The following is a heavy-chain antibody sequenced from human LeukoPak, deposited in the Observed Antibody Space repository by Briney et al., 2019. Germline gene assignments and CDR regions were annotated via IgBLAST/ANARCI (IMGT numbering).Heavy chain of an antibody. D-gene: IGHD3-3*01. J-gene: IGHJ4*02. CDR1: GGSISSSSYY. CDR3: ARLSVRFLEWLEYYFDY. CDR2: IYYSGST. V-gene: IGHV4-39*01. Sequence: PSETLSLTCTVSGGSISSSSYYWGWIRQPPGKGLEWIGIIYYSGSTYYNPSLKSRVPISVDTSKNQFSLKLSSVTAADTAVYYCARLSVRFLEWLEYYFDYWGQGTLVTVSS.